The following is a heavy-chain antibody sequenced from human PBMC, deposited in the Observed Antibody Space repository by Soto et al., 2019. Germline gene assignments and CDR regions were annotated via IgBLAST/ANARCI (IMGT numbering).Heavy chain of an antibody. CDR3: ARTYPTGWFDT. J-gene: IGHJ5*02. D-gene: IGHD4-17*01. Sequence: LXLTCIVSRGSIRSYYWSWIRQPPGKGLEWIGYIYYSGSTNYNPSLKSRVTISVDTSKNQFSLKLSSVTAADTAVYYCARTYPTGWFDTWGQGTLVTFSS. V-gene: IGHV4-59*01. CDR1: RGSIRSYY. CDR2: IYYSGST.